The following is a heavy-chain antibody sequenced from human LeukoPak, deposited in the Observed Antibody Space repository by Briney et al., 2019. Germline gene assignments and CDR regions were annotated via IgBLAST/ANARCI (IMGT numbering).Heavy chain of an antibody. D-gene: IGHD4-17*01. J-gene: IGHJ4*02. CDR3: AKGEDYGDFDY. V-gene: IGHV3-30*18. CDR2: ISYDGSNK. CDR1: GFTFSSYG. Sequence: GGSLRPSCAASGFTFSSYGMHWVRQAPGKGLEWVAVISYDGSNKYYADSVKGRFTISGDNSKNTLYLQMNSLRAEDTAVYYCAKGEDYGDFDYWGQGTLVTVSS.